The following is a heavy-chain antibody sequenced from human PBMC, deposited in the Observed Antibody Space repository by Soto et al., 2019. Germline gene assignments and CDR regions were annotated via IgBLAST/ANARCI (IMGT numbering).Heavy chain of an antibody. D-gene: IGHD3-9*01. CDR1: GFTFSSYG. CDR2: ISYDGSNK. J-gene: IGHJ3*02. Sequence: GGSLRLSCAASGFTFSSYGMHWVRQAPGKGLEWVAVISYDGSNKYYADSVKGRFTISRDNSKNTLYLQMNSLRAEDTAVYYCAKELLYDILTRGAFDIWGQGTMVTVSS. V-gene: IGHV3-30*18. CDR3: AKELLYDILTRGAFDI.